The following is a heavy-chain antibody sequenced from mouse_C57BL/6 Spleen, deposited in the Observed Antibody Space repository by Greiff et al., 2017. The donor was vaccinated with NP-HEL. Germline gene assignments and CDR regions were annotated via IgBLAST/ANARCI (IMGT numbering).Heavy chain of an antibody. Sequence: VQLQQSGAELVRPGASVKLSCKASGYTFTDYYINWVKQRPGQGLEWIARIYPGSGNTYYNEKFKGKATLTAEKSSSTAYMQLSSLTSEDSAVYFCARAPGYGSSYWYFDVWGTGTTVTVSS. J-gene: IGHJ1*03. CDR3: ARAPGYGSSYWYFDV. D-gene: IGHD1-1*01. CDR1: GYTFTDYY. V-gene: IGHV1-76*01. CDR2: IYPGSGNT.